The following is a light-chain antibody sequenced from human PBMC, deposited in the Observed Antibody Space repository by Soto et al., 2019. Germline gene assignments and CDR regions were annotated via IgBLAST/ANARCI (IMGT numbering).Light chain of an antibody. V-gene: IGKV3-20*01. CDR3: QQYGSSRT. CDR2: GAS. J-gene: IGKJ1*01. Sequence: EIVLTQSPGTPSLSPGERATLSRRASQSVSSSYLAWYQQKPGQAPRLLIYGASSRAPGIPDRFSGSGSGTDFTLTISRLEPEDFAVYYCQQYGSSRTFGQGTKVDIK. CDR1: QSVSSSY.